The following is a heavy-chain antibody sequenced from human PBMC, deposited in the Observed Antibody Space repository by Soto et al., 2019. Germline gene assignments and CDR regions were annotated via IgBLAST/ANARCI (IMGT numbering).Heavy chain of an antibody. CDR3: AREGRIAARRRYFDY. J-gene: IGHJ4*02. CDR2: IIPIFGTA. D-gene: IGHD6-6*01. V-gene: IGHV1-69*06. CDR1: GGTFSSYA. Sequence: QVQLVQSGAEVKKPGSSVKVSCKASGGTFSSYAISWVRQAPGQGLEWMGGIIPIFGTANYAQKFQGRVTITADKSTSTAYMELSSVKSEDTAVYYCAREGRIAARRRYFDYWGQGTLVTVSS.